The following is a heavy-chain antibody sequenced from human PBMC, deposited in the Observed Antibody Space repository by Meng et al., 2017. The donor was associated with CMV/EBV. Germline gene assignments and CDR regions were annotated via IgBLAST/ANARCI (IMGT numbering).Heavy chain of an antibody. Sequence: QAQLLQGGAEVKKPGASVKVSCKASGGTFSSYAISWVRQAPGQGLEWRGGIIPIFGTANYAQKFQGRVTITADESTSTAYMELSSLRSEDTAVYYCARDYSGIAARPGFDPWGQGTLVTVSS. CDR3: ARDYSGIAARPGFDP. D-gene: IGHD6-6*01. J-gene: IGHJ5*02. V-gene: IGHV1-69*01. CDR1: GGTFSSYA. CDR2: IIPIFGTA.